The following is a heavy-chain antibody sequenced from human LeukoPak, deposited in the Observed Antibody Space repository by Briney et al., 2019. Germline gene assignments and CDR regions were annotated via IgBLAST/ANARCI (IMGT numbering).Heavy chain of an antibody. Sequence: PGGSLRLSCAASGFNFSDHYMHWIRQPPGRVLELISYIGTSESTIYFADSVKGRFTISRDNAKNSLYLQMNSLRAEDTAVYYCARGKRKSSSWLYNWLDPWGQGTLVTVSS. CDR1: GFNFSDHY. J-gene: IGHJ5*02. D-gene: IGHD6-13*01. CDR2: IGTSESTI. V-gene: IGHV3-11*01. CDR3: ARGKRKSSSWLYNWLDP.